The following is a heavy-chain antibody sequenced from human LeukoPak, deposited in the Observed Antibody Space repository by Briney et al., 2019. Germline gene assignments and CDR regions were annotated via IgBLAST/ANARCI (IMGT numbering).Heavy chain of an antibody. Sequence: GGSLRLSCAASGFTFSSYAMHWLRQAQGRGLEYVSGISRSGDSTYYANSVKGRFTISRDNSKNTLYLQMDRLRAEAIAVYYCVREYSRSWYPCFDVWGQGTRVSVS. V-gene: IGHV3-64*01. J-gene: IGHJ4*02. CDR2: ISRSGDST. CDR3: VREYSRSWYPCFDV. D-gene: IGHD6-13*01. CDR1: GFTFSSYA.